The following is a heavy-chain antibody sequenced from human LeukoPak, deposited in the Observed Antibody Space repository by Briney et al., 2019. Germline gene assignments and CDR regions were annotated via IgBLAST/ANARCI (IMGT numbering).Heavy chain of an antibody. Sequence: GGSLRLSCAASGFTFSSYAMHWVRQAPGKGLEWVAVISYDGSNKYYADSVKGRFTISRDNSKNTLYLQMNSLRAEDTAVYYCARGESRYPGYGMDVWGQGTTVIVSS. J-gene: IGHJ6*02. CDR1: GFTFSSYA. CDR3: ARGESRYPGYGMDV. V-gene: IGHV3-30*04. CDR2: ISYDGSNK. D-gene: IGHD1-14*01.